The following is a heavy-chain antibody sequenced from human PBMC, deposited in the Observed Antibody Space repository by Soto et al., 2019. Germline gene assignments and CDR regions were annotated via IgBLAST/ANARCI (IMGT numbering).Heavy chain of an antibody. D-gene: IGHD4-17*01. Sequence: GGSLRLSCAASGFTFSSYAMHWVRQAPGKGLEWVAVISYDGSNKYYADSVKGRFTISRDNSKNTLYLQMNSLRAEDTAVYYCARDFGDYPFRNPLRKYYYYGMDVWGQGTTVTVSS. CDR2: ISYDGSNK. CDR1: GFTFSSYA. J-gene: IGHJ6*02. CDR3: ARDFGDYPFRNPLRKYYYYGMDV. V-gene: IGHV3-30-3*01.